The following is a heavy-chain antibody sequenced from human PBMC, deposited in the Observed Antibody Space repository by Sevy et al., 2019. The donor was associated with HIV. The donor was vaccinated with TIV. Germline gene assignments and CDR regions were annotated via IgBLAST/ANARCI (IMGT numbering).Heavy chain of an antibody. V-gene: IGHV1-24*01. CDR3: ARVSGDDYSRFNF. Sequence: ASVKVSGKVSGDAFFVLFLPWLRQAPGKGLEGMGGFDPDNGEPNYAEDFQGRVTLTEDTSAKTAFMHLSNLRSGDTAVYYCARVSGDDYSRFNFWGQGTLVTVSS. D-gene: IGHD6-13*01. CDR2: FDPDNGEP. J-gene: IGHJ4*02. CDR1: GDAFFVLF.